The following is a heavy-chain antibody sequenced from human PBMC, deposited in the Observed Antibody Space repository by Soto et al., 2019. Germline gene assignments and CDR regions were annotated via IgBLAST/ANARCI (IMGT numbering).Heavy chain of an antibody. CDR2: IYYSGST. D-gene: IGHD3-3*01. Sequence: SETLSLTCTVSGGSISSSSYYWGWIRQPPGKGLEWIGSIYYSGSTYYNPSLKSRVTISVDTSKNQFSLKLSSVTAADTAVYYCARLPSRGYDFWSGPGGLNWFDPWGQGTLVTVSS. J-gene: IGHJ5*02. CDR1: GGSISSSSYY. CDR3: ARLPSRGYDFWSGPGGLNWFDP. V-gene: IGHV4-39*01.